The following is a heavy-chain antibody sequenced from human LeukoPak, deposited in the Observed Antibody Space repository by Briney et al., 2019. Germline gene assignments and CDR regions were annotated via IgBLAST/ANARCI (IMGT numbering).Heavy chain of an antibody. D-gene: IGHD2-15*01. Sequence: SETLSLTCTVSGGSISSYYWNWIRQPPGKGLEWIGYIYYSRSTNYNPSLESRVTISVDTSKNQFSLQLSSVTAADTAVYYCARGPVRWTPDYWGQGTLVTVSS. J-gene: IGHJ4*02. CDR2: IYYSRST. CDR3: ARGPVRWTPDY. V-gene: IGHV4-59*08. CDR1: GGSISSYY.